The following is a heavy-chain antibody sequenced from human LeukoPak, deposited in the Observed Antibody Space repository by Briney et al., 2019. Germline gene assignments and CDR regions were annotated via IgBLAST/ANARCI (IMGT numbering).Heavy chain of an antibody. CDR2: IYYSGST. CDR1: GGSISSSSYY. J-gene: IGHJ3*02. Sequence: PSETLSLTCTVSGGSISSSSYYWGWIRQSPGKGLEWIGSIYYSGSTYYNPSLKSRVTISVDKSKNQFSLKLSSVTAADTAVYYCAVGGVYLRGGAEAFDIWGQGTMVTVSS. V-gene: IGHV4-39*07. CDR3: AVGGVYLRGGAEAFDI. D-gene: IGHD3-10*01.